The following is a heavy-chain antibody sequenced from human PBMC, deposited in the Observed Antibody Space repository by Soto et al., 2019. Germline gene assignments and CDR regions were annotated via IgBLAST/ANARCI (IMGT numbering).Heavy chain of an antibody. D-gene: IGHD2-2*01. CDR2: INPNSGGT. CDR1: GYTFTGYY. V-gene: IGHV1-2*04. J-gene: IGHJ5*02. CDR3: ARGARVLGYCSSTSCLSRNWFDP. Sequence: GASVKVSCKASGYTFTGYYMHWVRQAPGQGLEWMGWINPNSGGTNYAQKFQGWVTMTRDTSISTAYMELSRLRSDDTAVHYCARGARVLGYCSSTSCLSRNWFDPWGQGTLVTVSS.